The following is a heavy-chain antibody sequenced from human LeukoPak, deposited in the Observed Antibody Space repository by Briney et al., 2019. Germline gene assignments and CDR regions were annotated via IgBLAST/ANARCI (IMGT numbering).Heavy chain of an antibody. D-gene: IGHD3-10*01. J-gene: IGHJ4*02. Sequence: SGGSLRLSCAASGFTVSSNYMSWVRQAPGKGLEWVSVIYSGGSTYYADSVKGRFTISRDNSKNTLYLQMNSLRAEDTAVYYCARSYGSGYIGYWGQGTLVTVSS. CDR2: IYSGGST. V-gene: IGHV3-53*01. CDR1: GFTVSSNY. CDR3: ARSYGSGYIGY.